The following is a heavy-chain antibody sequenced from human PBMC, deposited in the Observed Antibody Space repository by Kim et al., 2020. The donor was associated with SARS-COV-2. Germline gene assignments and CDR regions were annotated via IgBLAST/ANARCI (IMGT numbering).Heavy chain of an antibody. D-gene: IGHD2-21*02. CDR2: IKSKTDGGTT. V-gene: IGHV3-15*01. CDR3: ATGLLVTNFDY. Sequence: GGSLRLSCAASGFTFNNDWMSWVRQAPGKGLEWVGRIKSKTDGGTTDYAAPVKGRFTISRDDSKNTLYLQMNSLTTEDTDVYYCATGLLVTNFDYWGQGTLVTVSS. CDR1: GFTFNNDW. J-gene: IGHJ4*02.